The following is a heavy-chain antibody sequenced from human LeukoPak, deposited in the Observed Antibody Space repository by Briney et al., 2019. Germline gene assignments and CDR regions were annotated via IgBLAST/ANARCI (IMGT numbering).Heavy chain of an antibody. CDR3: AKVVYDSSGYPDY. CDR2: ISGSGGST. J-gene: IGHJ4*02. V-gene: IGHV3-23*01. Sequence: GGSLRLSCAASGFTFSSYAISWVRQAPGKGLEWVSAISGSGGSTYYADSVKGRFTISRDNSKNTLYLQMNSLRAEDTAVYYCAKVVYDSSGYPDYWGQGTLVTVSS. CDR1: GFTFSSYA. D-gene: IGHD3-22*01.